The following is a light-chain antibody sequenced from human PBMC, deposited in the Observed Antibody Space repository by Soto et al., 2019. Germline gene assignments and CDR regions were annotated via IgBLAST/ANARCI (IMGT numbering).Light chain of an antibody. J-gene: IGLJ1*01. CDR3: RSYTSSITSYV. V-gene: IGLV2-14*01. CDR2: DVS. CDR1: SSDVGGYNY. Sequence: QSALTQPASVSGSPGQSITISCTGTSSDVGGYNYVSWYQQHPGKAPKLMIYDVSNRPSGVSNRFSGSKSGNTASLTISGLQAEGEANYYCRSYTSSITSYVFGTGTKVTVL.